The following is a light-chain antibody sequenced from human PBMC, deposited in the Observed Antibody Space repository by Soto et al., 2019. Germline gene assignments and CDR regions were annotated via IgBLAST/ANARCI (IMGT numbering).Light chain of an antibody. CDR3: SSYTSSSTLFYV. CDR2: EVS. V-gene: IGLV2-14*01. CDR1: SSDIGYYNF. Sequence: QSALTQPASVSGSPGQSITISCTGTSSDIGYYNFVSWYQQHPGKAPKLMIYEVSNRPSGVSNRFSGSKSGNTASLTISGLQAEDEADYYCSSYTSSSTLFYVFGTGTKLTVL. J-gene: IGLJ1*01.